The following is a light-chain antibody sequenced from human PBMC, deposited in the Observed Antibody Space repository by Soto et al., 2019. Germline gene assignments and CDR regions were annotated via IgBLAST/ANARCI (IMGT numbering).Light chain of an antibody. CDR1: QNIKSF. CDR3: QQTYVAPVT. J-gene: IGKJ4*01. CDR2: ATS. Sequence: DIQMTQSPSSLSASVGEIVTITCRASQNIKSFLNWYQQKPGKAPKLLIYATSSVQSGVPARFSGGRSGTDFSLSISSLQPEDFATYYCQQTYVAPVTFGGGTKVEI. V-gene: IGKV1-39*01.